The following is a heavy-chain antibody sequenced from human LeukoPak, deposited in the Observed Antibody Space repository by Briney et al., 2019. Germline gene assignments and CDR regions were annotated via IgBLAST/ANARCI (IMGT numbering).Heavy chain of an antibody. V-gene: IGHV1-2*04. CDR2: INPNSGGT. Sequence: ASVKVSCKASGYTFTGYYMHWVRQAPGQGLEWMGWINPNSGGTNYAQKFQGWVTMTRDTSISTAYMELSRLRSDDTAVYYCARDRDYYGSGSSDAFDIWGQGTMVTVSS. J-gene: IGHJ3*02. CDR3: ARDRDYYGSGSSDAFDI. D-gene: IGHD3-10*01. CDR1: GYTFTGYY.